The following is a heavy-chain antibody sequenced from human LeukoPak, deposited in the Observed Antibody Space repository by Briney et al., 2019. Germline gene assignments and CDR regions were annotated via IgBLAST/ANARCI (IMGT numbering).Heavy chain of an antibody. Sequence: PSETLSLTCTVSGGSISNYYLNWIRQPPGKGLEWLGYIYYIGTTNYNPSLKSRVTISVATSENQFSLKLSSVTAADTAVYYCARGSLVRGGIDYWGQETLVTVSS. CDR3: ARGSLVRGGIDY. V-gene: IGHV4-59*01. CDR1: GGSISNYY. J-gene: IGHJ4*02. CDR2: IYYIGTT. D-gene: IGHD3-10*01.